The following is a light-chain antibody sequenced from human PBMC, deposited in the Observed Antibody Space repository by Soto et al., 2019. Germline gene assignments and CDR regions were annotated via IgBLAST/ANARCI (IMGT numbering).Light chain of an antibody. CDR3: QQSYSTPWT. CDR1: QSISYY. J-gene: IGKJ1*01. CDR2: STS. V-gene: IGKV1-39*01. Sequence: IQMTQSASSLSASVGHRVTIICRASQSISYYLNWYQQKPGRAPRLLIYSTSTLQSGVPSKFSGSASGTDFTLTISSLQTKDFATYYCQQSYSTPWTFGQGTKVDIK.